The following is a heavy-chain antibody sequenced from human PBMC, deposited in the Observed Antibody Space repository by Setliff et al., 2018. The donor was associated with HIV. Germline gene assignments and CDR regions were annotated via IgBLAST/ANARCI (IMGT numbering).Heavy chain of an antibody. CDR2: IWYDGSEK. Sequence: GGSLRLSCTTSGFTFGSYGMHWVRQAPGKGLEWVANIWYDGSEKYYADSVKGRFTISRDKSKNTVFLQMNSLRVEDTAVYYCASTGLLLPRFGASYYYYGMDVWGQGTTVTVSS. J-gene: IGHJ6*02. D-gene: IGHD3-10*01. CDR3: ASTGLLLPRFGASYYYYGMDV. V-gene: IGHV3-33*01. CDR1: GFTFGSYG.